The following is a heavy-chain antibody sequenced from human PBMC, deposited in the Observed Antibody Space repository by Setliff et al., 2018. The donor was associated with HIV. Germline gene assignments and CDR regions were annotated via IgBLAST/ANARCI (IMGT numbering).Heavy chain of an antibody. D-gene: IGHD2-15*01. CDR1: GGSISSGSYY. J-gene: IGHJ4*02. CDR3: AREAAHCSGDTCQFTFDS. V-gene: IGHV4-61*02. CDR2: IYTSGST. Sequence: SETLSLTCNVSGGSISSGSYYWSWIRQPAGKALEWIGRIYTSGSTNYNPSLESRVSISLDTSKNQFSLKLTSVTAADTAVYYCAREAAHCSGDTCQFTFDSWGQGTLVTVSS.